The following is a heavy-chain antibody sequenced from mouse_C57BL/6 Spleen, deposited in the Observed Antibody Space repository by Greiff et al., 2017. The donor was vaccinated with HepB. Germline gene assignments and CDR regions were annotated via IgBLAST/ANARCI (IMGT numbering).Heavy chain of an antibody. CDR3: ARNENGNLRGGFDY. D-gene: IGHD2-1*01. Sequence: LVESDAELVKPGASVKISCKVSGYTFTDHTIHWMKQRPEQGLEWIGYIYPRDGSTKDNEKFKGKATLTADKSSSTAYMQLNSLTSEDSAVYFCARNENGNLRGGFDYWGQGTTLTVSS. V-gene: IGHV1-78*01. CDR1: GYTFTDHT. CDR2: IYPRDGST. J-gene: IGHJ2*01.